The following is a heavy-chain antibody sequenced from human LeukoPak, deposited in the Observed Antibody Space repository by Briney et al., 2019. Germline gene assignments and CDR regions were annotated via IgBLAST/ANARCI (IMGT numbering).Heavy chain of an antibody. CDR2: IVGSSST. CDR3: ARIRAGSSRDY. J-gene: IGHJ4*02. Sequence: GGSLRLSCAASGFTFSNFAMTWVRQAPGKGLEWVSSIVGSSSTYYADSLKGRFTISRDNAKNSLYLQMNSLRAEDTAVYYCARIRAGSSRDYWGQGTLVTVSS. D-gene: IGHD3-10*01. V-gene: IGHV3-21*01. CDR1: GFTFSNFA.